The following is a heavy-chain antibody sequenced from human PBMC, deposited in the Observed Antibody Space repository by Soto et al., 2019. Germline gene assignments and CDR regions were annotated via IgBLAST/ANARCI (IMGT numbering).Heavy chain of an antibody. Sequence: QVQLQQWGAGLLKPSETLSLTCAVYGGSFSGYYWSWIRQPPGKGLEWIGEINHSGSTNYNPSLKRRVTISVDTSRNQFSLKLSSVTAADTAVYYCARARRAVAGIFDYWGQGTLVTVSS. CDR1: GGSFSGYY. J-gene: IGHJ4*02. V-gene: IGHV4-34*01. CDR2: INHSGST. D-gene: IGHD6-19*01. CDR3: ARARRAVAGIFDY.